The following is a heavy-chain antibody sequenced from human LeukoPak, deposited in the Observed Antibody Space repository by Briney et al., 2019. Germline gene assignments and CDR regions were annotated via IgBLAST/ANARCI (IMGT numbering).Heavy chain of an antibody. Sequence: LEWIGYIYYSGSTYYNPSLKSRVTISVDTSKNQFSLKLSSVTAADTAVYYCARARGHNWFDPWGQGTLVTVSS. D-gene: IGHD3-10*01. CDR2: IYYSGST. J-gene: IGHJ5*02. V-gene: IGHV4-31*02. CDR3: ARARGHNWFDP.